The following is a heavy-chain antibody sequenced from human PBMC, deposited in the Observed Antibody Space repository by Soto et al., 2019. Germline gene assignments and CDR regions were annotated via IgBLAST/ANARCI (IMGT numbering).Heavy chain of an antibody. CDR3: AKDRFYGSGSYTVFDY. J-gene: IGHJ4*02. CDR1: GYSYRIYA. Sequence: ASVKVSCKTSGYSYRIYAITWVRQAPGQGLEWMGWISTYNHDTRYAQRFQGRLSMATDTSTSTAYMELRSLTSDDTAVYYCAKDRFYGSGSYTVFDYWGQGTLVTVSS. D-gene: IGHD3-10*01. CDR2: ISTYNHDT. V-gene: IGHV1-18*01.